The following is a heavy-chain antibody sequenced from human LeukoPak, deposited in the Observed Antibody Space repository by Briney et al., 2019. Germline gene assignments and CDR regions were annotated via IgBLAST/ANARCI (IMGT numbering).Heavy chain of an antibody. Sequence: GGSLRLSCAASGFTFSGYAMSWVRQAPGKGLEWVSSISGSGGSTYYADSVKGRYTISRDNSKNTLYLQMNSLRAEDTAVYYCAKLFYYDSMMDAFDIWGQGTMVTVSS. D-gene: IGHD3-22*01. CDR3: AKLFYYDSMMDAFDI. V-gene: IGHV3-23*01. CDR1: GFTFSGYA. CDR2: ISGSGGST. J-gene: IGHJ3*02.